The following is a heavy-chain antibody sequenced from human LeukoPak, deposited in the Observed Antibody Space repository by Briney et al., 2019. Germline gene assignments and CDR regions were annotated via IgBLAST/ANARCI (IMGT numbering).Heavy chain of an antibody. CDR3: ARLVGATEDY. J-gene: IGHJ4*02. D-gene: IGHD1-26*01. V-gene: IGHV3-30-3*01. CDR1: GFTFSSYA. CDR2: ISYDGSNK. Sequence: GGSLRLSCAASGFTFSSYAMHWVRQAPGKGLEWVAVISYDGSNKYYADSVKGRFTISRDNSKNTLYPQMNSLRAEDAAVYYCARLVGATEDYWGQGTLVIVSS.